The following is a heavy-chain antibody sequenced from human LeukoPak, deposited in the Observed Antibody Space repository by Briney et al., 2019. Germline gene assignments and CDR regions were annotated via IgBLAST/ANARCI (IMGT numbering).Heavy chain of an antibody. V-gene: IGHV3-30*01. J-gene: IGHJ4*02. CDR2: ISYDGSNT. CDR3: ARDPSAAFAFDY. CDR1: GFTFSSYA. Sequence: GGSLRHSCAASGFTFSSYAMHWVRQAPGKGLEGVAVISYDGSNTYYADSVKGRFTISRDNSKNTLYLQMNSLRAEDTAVYYCARDPSAAFAFDYWGQGTLVTVSS. D-gene: IGHD2-15*01.